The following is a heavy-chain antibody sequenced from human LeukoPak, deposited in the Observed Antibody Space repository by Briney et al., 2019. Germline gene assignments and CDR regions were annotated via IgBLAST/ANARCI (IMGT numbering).Heavy chain of an antibody. D-gene: IGHD3-10*01. CDR3: ARHLLWLSGYYYGMDV. V-gene: IGHV4-59*08. CDR1: GGSFSGYY. J-gene: IGHJ6*02. Sequence: SETLSLTCAVYGGSFSGYYWSWIRQPPGKGLEWIGYIYYSGSTNYNPSLKSRVTISVDTSKNQFSLKLSSVTAADTAVYYCARHLLWLSGYYYGMDVWGQGTTVTVSS. CDR2: IYYSGST.